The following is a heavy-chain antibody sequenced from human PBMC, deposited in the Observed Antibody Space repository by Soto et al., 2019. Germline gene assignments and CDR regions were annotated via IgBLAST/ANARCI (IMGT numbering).Heavy chain of an antibody. V-gene: IGHV1-69*01. CDR1: GGTFSRYG. J-gene: IGHJ4*02. Sequence: QVQLVQSGAEVKKPGSSVKVSCTASGGTFSRYGFTWVRQAPGQGFQWMGGIIPIFGTTHYEQNFQGRLSITADESTSTVYMELSSLRSDDTAIYFVARTYYQWEALHYFDFWGQGTLVTVSS. CDR3: ARTYYQWEALHYFDF. D-gene: IGHD1-26*01. CDR2: IIPIFGTT.